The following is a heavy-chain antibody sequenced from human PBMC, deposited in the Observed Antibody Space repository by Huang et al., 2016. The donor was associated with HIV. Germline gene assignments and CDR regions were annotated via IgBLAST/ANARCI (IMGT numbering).Heavy chain of an antibody. CDR3: AKVCHPHLPYFDY. Sequence: QVHLVQSGAQVKKPGSSVMVSCKASGGTFSSYGFHWVRQAPGQALEWVGNGEPIRGSTNDASKWRGRLCITAEKSTSTGYMTLSSLKSDDSAVYFWAKVCHPHLPYFDYWGQGTLVSVFS. V-gene: IGHV1-69*04. CDR2: GEPIRGST. J-gene: IGHJ4*02. CDR1: GGTFSSYG.